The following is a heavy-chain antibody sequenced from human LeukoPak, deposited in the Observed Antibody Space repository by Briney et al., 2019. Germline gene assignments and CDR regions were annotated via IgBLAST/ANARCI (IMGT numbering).Heavy chain of an antibody. V-gene: IGHV4-4*07. Sequence: SETLSLTCTVSGGSISTFFWTWNRQSAGKGLEWIGRIYMGTTYYNPSVESRATISVDTSNNRFSLKLTSLTAADTAVYYCARGTEMTSSSGYYSFDYWGRGSLVTVSS. CDR1: GGSISTFF. J-gene: IGHJ4*02. CDR2: IYMGTT. D-gene: IGHD3-22*01. CDR3: ARGTEMTSSSGYYSFDY.